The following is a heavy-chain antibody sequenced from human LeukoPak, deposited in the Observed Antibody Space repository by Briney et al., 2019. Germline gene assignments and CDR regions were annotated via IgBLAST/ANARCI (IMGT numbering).Heavy chain of an antibody. D-gene: IGHD5-18*01. CDR3: ARGKTARYYFDY. Sequence: GGSLRLSCAASGFILTDYWMYWVRQAPGRGLAWVANIKEDGSEKNYVDSVKGRFTISRDNSKNTLYLQMNSLRAEDTAVYYCARGKTARYYFDYWGQGTLVTVSS. CDR2: IKEDGSEK. CDR1: GFILTDYW. J-gene: IGHJ4*02. V-gene: IGHV3-7*01.